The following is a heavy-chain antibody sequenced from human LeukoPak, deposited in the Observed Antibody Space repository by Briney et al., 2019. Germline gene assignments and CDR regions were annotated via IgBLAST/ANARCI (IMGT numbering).Heavy chain of an antibody. CDR2: ISWNSGSI. CDR1: GFTFDDYA. V-gene: IGHV3-9*01. D-gene: IGHD5-12*01. CDR3: AKNSGPYSGYDYYFDY. J-gene: IGHJ4*02. Sequence: GRSLRLSCAASGFTFDDYAMHWVRQAPGKGLEWVSGISWNSGSIGYADSVKGRFTISRDNSKNTLYLQMNSLRAEDTAVYYCAKNSGPYSGYDYYFDYWGQGTLVTVSS.